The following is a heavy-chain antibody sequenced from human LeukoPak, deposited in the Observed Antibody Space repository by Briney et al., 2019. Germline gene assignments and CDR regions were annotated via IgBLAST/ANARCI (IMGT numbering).Heavy chain of an antibody. CDR2: VFYSGSI. D-gene: IGHD3-3*01. CDR3: VRQSRIFGVIRPGYMDV. J-gene: IGHJ6*03. V-gene: IGHV4-39*01. CDR1: GGSINTNTFY. Sequence: SETLSLTCGVSGGSINTNTFYWGWIRQPPGKGLEWIGNVFYSGSIMYNPSLKSRVTMSIDTSKSQFSLSLSSVTAADTAMYWCVRQSRIFGVIRPGYMDVWGKGIMVSVSS.